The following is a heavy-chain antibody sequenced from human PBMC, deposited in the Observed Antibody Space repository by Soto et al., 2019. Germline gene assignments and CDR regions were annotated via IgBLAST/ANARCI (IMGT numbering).Heavy chain of an antibody. Sequence: ASVKVSCKTSGYTFISYGISWMRQAPGQGIEWMGWISAYNGKTNYAQKIQGRVTMTADTSTSTAYMELRSLRSDDTAVYDCARNFYRRSHLFDSWGQGTLVTVSS. CDR1: GYTFISYG. D-gene: IGHD3-16*02. CDR2: ISAYNGKT. J-gene: IGHJ4*02. V-gene: IGHV1-18*01. CDR3: ARNFYRRSHLFDS.